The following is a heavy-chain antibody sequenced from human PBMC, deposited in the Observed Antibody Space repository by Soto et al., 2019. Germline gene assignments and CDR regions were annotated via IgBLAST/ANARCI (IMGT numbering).Heavy chain of an antibody. V-gene: IGHV3-33*01. CDR3: AGYYGDYADFDP. J-gene: IGHJ5*02. CDR1: GFTFSSYG. D-gene: IGHD4-17*01. Sequence: QVQLVESGGGVVQPGRSLRLSCAASGFTFSSYGMHWVRQAPGKGLEWVAVIWYDGSNKYYADSVKGRFTISRDNSKNTLYLQMNSLRAEDTAVYYCAGYYGDYADFDPWGQGTLVTVSS. CDR2: IWYDGSNK.